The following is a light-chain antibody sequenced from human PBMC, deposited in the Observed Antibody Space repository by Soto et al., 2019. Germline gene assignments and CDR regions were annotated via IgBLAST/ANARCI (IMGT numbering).Light chain of an antibody. CDR1: QRVSTI. V-gene: IGKV3-15*01. J-gene: IGKJ1*01. CDR3: QQYDKWPPT. Sequence: EIVMTQSPATLSVSPGERTTLSCRASQRVSTILAWYQQKPGQAPRPLIYGASTRATGIPVRFSGSGSGTEFTLTISSLQSDDFEVYYCQQYDKWPPTFGQGTKVDIK. CDR2: GAS.